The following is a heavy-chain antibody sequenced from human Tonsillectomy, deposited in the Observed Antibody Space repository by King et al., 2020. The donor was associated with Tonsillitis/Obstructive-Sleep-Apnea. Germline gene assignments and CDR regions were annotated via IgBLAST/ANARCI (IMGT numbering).Heavy chain of an antibody. CDR2: IKSKTDGGTA. J-gene: IGHJ3*02. CDR1: GFTLSKAW. V-gene: IGHV3-15*02. Sequence: VQLVESGGAFVKPGGSLRLSCAASGFTLSKAWMSWVRQAPGKGLEWVGRIKSKTDGGTADHAAPAKGRFTIARNDSETTLYLQMNSLKTEDTAVYYCTAATIPRGGAFDIWGQGTMVTISS. D-gene: IGHD2-2*02. CDR3: TAATIPRGGAFDI.